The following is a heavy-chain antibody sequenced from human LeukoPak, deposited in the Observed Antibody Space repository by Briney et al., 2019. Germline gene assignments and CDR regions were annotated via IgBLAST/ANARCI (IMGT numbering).Heavy chain of an antibody. D-gene: IGHD2-15*01. CDR2: ISYDGSNK. CDR1: GFTFSSYA. V-gene: IGHV3-30*04. CDR3: ARDLHCSGGSCYSGLHY. J-gene: IGHJ4*02. Sequence: GGSLRLSCAASGFTFSSYAMSWVRQAPGRGLEWVALISYDGSNKYYADSVKGRFTISRDNSKNTLYLQMNSLRPEDTAVYYCARDLHCSGGSCYSGLHYWGQGTLVTVSS.